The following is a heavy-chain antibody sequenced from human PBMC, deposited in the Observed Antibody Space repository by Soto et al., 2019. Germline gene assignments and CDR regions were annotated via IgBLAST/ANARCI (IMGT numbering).Heavy chain of an antibody. Sequence: GASVKVSCKASGGTFSSYAISWVRQAPGQGLEWMGGIIPIFGTANYAQKFQGRVTITADESTSTAYMELSSLRSEDTAVYYCARLTRPDSSGYSPGPFDYWGQGTLVTVSS. CDR2: IIPIFGTA. CDR1: GGTFSSYA. CDR3: ARLTRPDSSGYSPGPFDY. D-gene: IGHD3-22*01. V-gene: IGHV1-69*13. J-gene: IGHJ4*02.